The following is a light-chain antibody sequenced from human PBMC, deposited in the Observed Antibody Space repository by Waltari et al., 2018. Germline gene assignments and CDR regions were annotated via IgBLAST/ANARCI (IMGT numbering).Light chain of an antibody. CDR2: EAS. Sequence: ETVLTQYPATLSLSPGERATLSCRASQSVSSSLAWYQQKPGQAPRLLIYEASNRATGIPARFSGSGSRTDFTLTISSLEPEDFAVYYCQQRSNWPPTFGQGTKVEIK. CDR1: QSVSSS. V-gene: IGKV3-11*01. CDR3: QQRSNWPPT. J-gene: IGKJ1*01.